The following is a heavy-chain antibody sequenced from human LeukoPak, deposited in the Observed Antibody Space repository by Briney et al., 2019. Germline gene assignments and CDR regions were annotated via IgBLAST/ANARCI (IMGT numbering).Heavy chain of an antibody. CDR1: GGSFSGYY. Sequence: SSETLSLTCAFYGGSFSGYYWSWIRQPPGKGLEWIGYIYYGGSTNYNPSLKSRVTISVDTSKNQFSLKLSSVTAADTAVYYCASGRAYSSSWYAFDYWGQGTLVTVSS. V-gene: IGHV4-59*01. CDR3: ASGRAYSSSWYAFDY. CDR2: IYYGGST. D-gene: IGHD6-13*01. J-gene: IGHJ4*02.